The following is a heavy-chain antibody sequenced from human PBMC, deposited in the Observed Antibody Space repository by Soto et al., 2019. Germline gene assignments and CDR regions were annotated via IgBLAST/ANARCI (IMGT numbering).Heavy chain of an antibody. V-gene: IGHV1-69*01. CDR3: AREDYGDYRGPGWFDP. Sequence: QVQLVQSGAEVKKPGSSVKVSCKASGGTFSSYAISWVRQAPGQGLEWVGGIIPIFGTANYAQKFQGRVTITADESTSTAYMELSSLRSEDTAVYYCAREDYGDYRGPGWFDPWGQGTLVTVSS. CDR1: GGTFSSYA. CDR2: IIPIFGTA. D-gene: IGHD4-17*01. J-gene: IGHJ5*02.